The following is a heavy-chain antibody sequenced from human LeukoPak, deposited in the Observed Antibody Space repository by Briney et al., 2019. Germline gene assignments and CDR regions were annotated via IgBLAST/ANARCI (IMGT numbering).Heavy chain of an antibody. CDR2: IYSGGFT. Sequence: PGGSRRLSCAASGFTVSTNYMNWVRQAPGKGLEWVSVIYSGGFTYYADSVKGRFTISRDNAKNSLYLQMNSLRAEDTAVYYCARADSSGWYFDYWGQGTLVTISS. CDR3: ARADSSGWYFDY. D-gene: IGHD6-19*01. V-gene: IGHV3-66*01. J-gene: IGHJ4*02. CDR1: GFTVSTNY.